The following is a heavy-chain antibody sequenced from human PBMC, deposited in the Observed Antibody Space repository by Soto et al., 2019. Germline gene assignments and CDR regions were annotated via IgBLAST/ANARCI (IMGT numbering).Heavy chain of an antibody. CDR2: IYYSGST. Sequence: SETLSLTCTVPGGSISSGGYYWSWIRQHPGKGLEWIGYIYYSGSTYYNPSLKSRVTISVDTSKNQFSLKLSSVTAADTAVYYCARYRNYYDSSGYWGYYYYYGMDVWGQGTTVTVSS. CDR1: GGSISSGGYY. J-gene: IGHJ6*02. D-gene: IGHD3-22*01. CDR3: ARYRNYYDSSGYWGYYYYYGMDV. V-gene: IGHV4-31*03.